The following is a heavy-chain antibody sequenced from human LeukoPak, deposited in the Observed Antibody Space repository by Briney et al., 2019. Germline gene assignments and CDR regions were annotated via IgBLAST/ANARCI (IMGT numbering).Heavy chain of an antibody. J-gene: IGHJ4*02. V-gene: IGHV3-43*01. CDR1: GFNFDDYT. D-gene: IGHD5-24*01. Sequence: GGSLGLSCAASGFNFDDYTMHWVRQAPGKGLEWVSLVAWDGGGTFFADSVKGRFTVSRDNSKNSLSLYMNSLTTEDTALYYCVRGHGYNLEDYFDNWGQGTLVTVSS. CDR2: VAWDGGGT. CDR3: VRGHGYNLEDYFDN.